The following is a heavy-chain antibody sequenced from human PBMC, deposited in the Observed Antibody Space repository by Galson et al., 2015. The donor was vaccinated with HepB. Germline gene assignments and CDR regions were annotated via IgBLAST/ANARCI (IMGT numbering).Heavy chain of an antibody. CDR3: ARGGVVGGTDY. V-gene: IGHV3-74*01. CDR1: GFTFSSYF. Sequence: SLRLSCAASGFTFSSYFMHWVRQAPGKGLVWVSDTKRDGSVTRYADSVKGRFTISRDNAKNMLYLQMNSLRVDDAAIYYCARGGVVGGTDYWGQGTLVTVSS. D-gene: IGHD6-19*01. CDR2: TKRDGSVT. J-gene: IGHJ4*02.